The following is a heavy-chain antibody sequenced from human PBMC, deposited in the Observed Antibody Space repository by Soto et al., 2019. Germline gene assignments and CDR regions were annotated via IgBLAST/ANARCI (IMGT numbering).Heavy chain of an antibody. D-gene: IGHD2-15*01. Sequence: PSETLSLTCAVYGGSFSGYYWSWIRQPPGKGLEWIGEINHSGSTNYNPSLKSRVTISVDTSKNQFSLKLSSVTAADTAVYYCARRLPPQYCSGGSCYFYYYMDVWGKVTTVTVSS. CDR3: ARRLPPQYCSGGSCYFYYYMDV. CDR2: INHSGST. CDR1: GGSFSGYY. V-gene: IGHV4-34*01. J-gene: IGHJ6*03.